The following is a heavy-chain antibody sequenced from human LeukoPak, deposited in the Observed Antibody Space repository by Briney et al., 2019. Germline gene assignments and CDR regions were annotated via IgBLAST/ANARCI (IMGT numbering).Heavy chain of an antibody. CDR2: ISYDGSNK. Sequence: GRSLRLSCAASGFTFSSYGMHWVRQAPGKGLEWVAVISYDGSNKYYADSVKGRFTISRDNSKNTLYLQMNSLRAEDTAVYYCAKEGGESPGDYVGFDYWGQGTLVTVSS. J-gene: IGHJ4*02. CDR3: AKEGGESPGDYVGFDY. V-gene: IGHV3-30*18. CDR1: GFTFSSYG. D-gene: IGHD4-23*01.